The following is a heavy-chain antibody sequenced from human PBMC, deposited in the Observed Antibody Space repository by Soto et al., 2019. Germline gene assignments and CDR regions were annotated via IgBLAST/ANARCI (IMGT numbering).Heavy chain of an antibody. CDR2: INPSGGST. V-gene: IGHV1-46*01. D-gene: IGHD5-18*01. J-gene: IGHJ6*02. CDR3: ARERGYSYGGIYYYYGMDV. Sequence: ASVKVSCKASGYTFTSYYMHWVRQAPGQGLEWMGIINPSGGSTSYAQKFQGRVTMTRDTSTSTVYMELSSLRSEDTAVYYCARERGYSYGGIYYYYGMDVWGQGTTVPVSS. CDR1: GYTFTSYY.